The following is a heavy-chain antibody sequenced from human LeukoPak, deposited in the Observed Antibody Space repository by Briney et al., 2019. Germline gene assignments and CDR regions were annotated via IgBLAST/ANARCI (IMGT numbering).Heavy chain of an antibody. J-gene: IGHJ4*02. CDR3: ARDGPGVTTEIRGSDFDH. D-gene: IGHD4-17*01. CDR1: GFTFSSYG. CDR2: IWYDGSNK. Sequence: AGGSLRLSCVASGFTFSSYGMHWVRQAPGKGLEWVAVIWYDGSNKYYADSVKGRFTISRDNSKNTLYLQMNSLRAEDTAVYYCARDGPGVTTEIRGSDFDHWGQGTLVTVSS. V-gene: IGHV3-33*01.